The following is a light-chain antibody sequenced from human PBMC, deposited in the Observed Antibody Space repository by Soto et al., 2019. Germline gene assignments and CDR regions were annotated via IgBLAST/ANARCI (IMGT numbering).Light chain of an antibody. CDR2: AAS. Sequence: DIQMTQSPSSLSASVGDRVTITCRASQGIGNDLGWYQQKPGKAPKRLIYAASSLQSGVPSRCSGSGSGTEFTLTISSLQPEDFATYYCLQHNTFPWTFGQGTKVEIK. CDR3: LQHNTFPWT. V-gene: IGKV1-17*01. J-gene: IGKJ1*01. CDR1: QGIGND.